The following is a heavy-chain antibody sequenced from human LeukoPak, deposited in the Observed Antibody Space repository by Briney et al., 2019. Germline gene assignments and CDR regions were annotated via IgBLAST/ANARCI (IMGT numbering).Heavy chain of an antibody. CDR2: ISSSSSYI. D-gene: IGHD3-22*01. V-gene: IGHV3-21*01. CDR1: GFTFSIYS. J-gene: IGHJ4*02. CDR3: ARDDSSGEPYFDY. Sequence: PGGSLRLSCAASGFTFSIYSMNWVRQAPGKGLEWVSSISSSSSYIYYADSVKGRFTISRDNAKNSLYLQMNSLRAEDTAVYYCARDDSSGEPYFDYWGQGTLVTVSS.